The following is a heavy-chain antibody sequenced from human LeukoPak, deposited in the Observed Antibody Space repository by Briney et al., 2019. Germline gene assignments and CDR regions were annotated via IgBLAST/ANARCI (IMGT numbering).Heavy chain of an antibody. Sequence: GGSLRLSCAASGFTFSDHYMDRVRQAPGKGLEWVGRTRNKANSYTTEYAASVKGRFTISRDDSKNSLYLQMNSLKTEDTAVYYCAREAASIVATIEAAFDIWGQGTMVTVSS. CDR2: TRNKANSYTT. D-gene: IGHD5-12*01. V-gene: IGHV3-72*01. CDR1: GFTFSDHY. CDR3: AREAASIVATIEAAFDI. J-gene: IGHJ3*02.